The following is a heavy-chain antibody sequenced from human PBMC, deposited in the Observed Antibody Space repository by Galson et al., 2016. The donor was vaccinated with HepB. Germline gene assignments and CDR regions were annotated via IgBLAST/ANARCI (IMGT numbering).Heavy chain of an antibody. J-gene: IGHJ5*01. V-gene: IGHV3-21*06. CDR2: TGTGTGYL. CDR1: GFTFSKYS. D-gene: IGHD3-3*01. CDR3: ARGPSDSDFGSYFDS. Sequence: SLRLSCAASGFTFSKYSMSWVRQAPGKGLEWVASTGTGTGYLYHADSVKGRFSIYRDDAKSSLYLEMNSLRAEDTAVYFCARGPSDSDFGSYFDSWGQGALVTVSS.